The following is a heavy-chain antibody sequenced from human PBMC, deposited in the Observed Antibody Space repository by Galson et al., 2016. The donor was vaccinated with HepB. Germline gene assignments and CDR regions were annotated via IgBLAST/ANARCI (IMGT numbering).Heavy chain of an antibody. V-gene: IGHV4-31*03. Sequence: TLSLTCTVSGGSISSGGFYWSWIRQHPGRGLEWIGYIFYSGSAYYNPSLKSRAILSVDTSKNQSSLNLTSVTAADTAVYYCSVFGMGSRPNWFDPWGQGTLVTVSS. D-gene: IGHD3-3*01. CDR3: SVFGMGSRPNWFDP. CDR1: GGSISSGGFY. J-gene: IGHJ5*02. CDR2: IFYSGSA.